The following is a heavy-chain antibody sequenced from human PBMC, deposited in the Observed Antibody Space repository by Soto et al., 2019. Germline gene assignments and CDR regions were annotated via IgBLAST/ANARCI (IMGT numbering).Heavy chain of an antibody. J-gene: IGHJ4*02. Sequence: VASVKVSCTASGGTFYTYTFSWVRQAPGQGLEWMGSITPIYPTTNYAEKFQGRLTVTTDGSTNTAYMELNSLTSEDTAVYDCARIPRYSFPTSDDLDSWGQGTLVTVSS. D-gene: IGHD5-18*01. CDR3: ARIPRYSFPTSDDLDS. CDR2: ITPIYPTT. CDR1: GGTFYTYT. V-gene: IGHV1-69*05.